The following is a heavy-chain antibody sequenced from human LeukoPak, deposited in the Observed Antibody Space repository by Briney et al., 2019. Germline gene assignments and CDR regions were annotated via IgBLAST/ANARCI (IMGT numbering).Heavy chain of an antibody. D-gene: IGHD3-9*01. V-gene: IGHV3-33*01. CDR1: GFTFSSYG. Sequence: GGSLRLSCAASGFTFSSYGMHWVRQAPGKGLKWVAVIWYDGSNKYYADSVKGRFTISRDNSKNTLYLQMNSLRAEDTAVYYCARGGRYFDSEADYWGQGTLVTVSS. CDR3: ARGGRYFDSEADY. J-gene: IGHJ4*02. CDR2: IWYDGSNK.